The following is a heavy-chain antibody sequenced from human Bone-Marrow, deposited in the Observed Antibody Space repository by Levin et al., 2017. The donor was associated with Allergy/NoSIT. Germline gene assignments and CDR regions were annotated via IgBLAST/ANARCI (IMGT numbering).Heavy chain of an antibody. CDR1: GFTFSSSA. Sequence: GGSLRLSCAASGFTFSSSAMHWVRQAPGKGLEWVAVIAYDGSYRYYADSVKGRFTVSRDNSKNTLYMQMDSLSAEDTAEYYCAKPSYSSSLSYFDSWGQGTLVTVSS. CDR2: IAYDGSYR. CDR3: AKPSYSSSLSYFDS. J-gene: IGHJ4*02. D-gene: IGHD6-13*01. V-gene: IGHV3-30*18.